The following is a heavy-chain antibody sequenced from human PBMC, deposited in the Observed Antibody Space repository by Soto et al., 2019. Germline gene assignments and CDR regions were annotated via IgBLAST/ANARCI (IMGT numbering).Heavy chain of an antibody. Sequence: QLQLQEWGTGQVKPSDTLYLTCTVSGGSITSSSYYWGWIRRPPGKGLEWIGSIYYSGNTYYTPSLKSRVTISVDTAKNQFSLKLSSVTAADTAVYYCAREGGRYCSGGSCQVDYWGQGTLVTVSS. J-gene: IGHJ4*02. D-gene: IGHD2-15*01. CDR3: AREGGRYCSGGSCQVDY. V-gene: IGHV4-39*02. CDR2: IYYSGNT. CDR1: GGSITSSSYY.